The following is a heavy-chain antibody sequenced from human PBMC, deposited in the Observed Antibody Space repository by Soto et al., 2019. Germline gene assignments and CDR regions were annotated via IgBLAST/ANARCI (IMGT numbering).Heavy chain of an antibody. V-gene: IGHV3-30*03. CDR2: VSFDGSNK. Sequence: GGSLRLSCAASGFTFSNDAMHWIRQAPGKGLEWVAVVSFDGSNKYYADSVKGRFTISRDNSKNTLYLQVSSLRSEDTAVYYCTTETDIVAPSLYYFDYWGQGTLVTVSS. D-gene: IGHD5-12*01. CDR1: GFTFSNDA. CDR3: TTETDIVAPSLYYFDY. J-gene: IGHJ4*02.